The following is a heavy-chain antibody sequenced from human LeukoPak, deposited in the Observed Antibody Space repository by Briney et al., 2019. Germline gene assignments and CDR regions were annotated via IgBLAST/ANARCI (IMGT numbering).Heavy chain of an antibody. D-gene: IGHD2-21*02. Sequence: GGSLRLSCAASGFTFSSYSMNWVRQAPGKGLEWVSYISSSSSTIYYADSVKGRFTISRDNAKNSLYLQMNSLRAEDTAIYYCARGHMVEATMDSFDIWGQGTMVTVSS. CDR3: ARGHMVEATMDSFDI. CDR2: ISSSSSTI. CDR1: GFTFSSYS. J-gene: IGHJ3*02. V-gene: IGHV3-48*04.